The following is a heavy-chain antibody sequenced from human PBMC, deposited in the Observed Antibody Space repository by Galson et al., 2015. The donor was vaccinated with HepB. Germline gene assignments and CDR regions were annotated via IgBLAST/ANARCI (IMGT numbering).Heavy chain of an antibody. V-gene: IGHV1-46*01. Sequence: SVKVSCKASGYTFTSYYMHWVRQAPGQGLEWMGIINPSGGSTNYAQKFQGRVTMTRDTSTSTVYMELCSLRSEDTAVYYCARGGQLTAMDYWGQGTLVTVSS. D-gene: IGHD6-13*01. J-gene: IGHJ4*02. CDR3: ARGGQLTAMDY. CDR1: GYTFTSYY. CDR2: INPSGGST.